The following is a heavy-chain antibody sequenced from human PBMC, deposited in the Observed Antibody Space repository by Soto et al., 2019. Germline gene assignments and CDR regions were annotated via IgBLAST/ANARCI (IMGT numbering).Heavy chain of an antibody. V-gene: IGHV4-4*02. CDR2: MYHSGST. Sequence: QVQLQESGPGLVKPSGTLSLTCAVSGGSISSSNWWSWVRQPPGKGLEWIGEMYHSGSTNHNPSLKSRVTLSVDTSKNQFSLKLSSVTAADTAVYYCARAHCSGGSCYSVQHWFDPWGQGTLVTVSS. CDR1: GGSISSSNW. D-gene: IGHD2-15*01. J-gene: IGHJ5*02. CDR3: ARAHCSGGSCYSVQHWFDP.